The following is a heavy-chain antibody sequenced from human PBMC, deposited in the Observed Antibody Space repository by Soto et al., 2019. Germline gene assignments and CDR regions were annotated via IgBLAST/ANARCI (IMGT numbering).Heavy chain of an antibody. CDR1: GFSFSNYA. J-gene: IGHJ4*02. CDR3: AREGLVGTPRYFDS. D-gene: IGHD2-21*02. Sequence: PGGSLRLSCAVSGFSFSNYAMHWVRQAPGKGLEWVTVISSDGGVKFYTDSVKGRFTISRDNVNNLLFLQMYSLTAEDTAVYFCAREGLVGTPRYFDSWGRGILVTVSS. V-gene: IGHV3-30-3*01. CDR2: ISSDGGVK.